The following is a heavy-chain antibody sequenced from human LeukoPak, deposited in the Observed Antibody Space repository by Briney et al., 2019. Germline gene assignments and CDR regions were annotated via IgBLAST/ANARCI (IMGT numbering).Heavy chain of an antibody. CDR1: GYTFTGYY. D-gene: IGHD6-13*01. CDR3: ARDSAIAAAGFPFDY. V-gene: IGHV1-2*06. J-gene: IGHJ4*02. Sequence: ASVKVSCKASGYTFTGYYMHWVRQAPGQGLEWMGRINPNSGGTNYAQKFQGRVTMTRDTSISTAYMELSRLRSDDTAVYYCARDSAIAAAGFPFDYWGQGTLVTVSS. CDR2: INPNSGGT.